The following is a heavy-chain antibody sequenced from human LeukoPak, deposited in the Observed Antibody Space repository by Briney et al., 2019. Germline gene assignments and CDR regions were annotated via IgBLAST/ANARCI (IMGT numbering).Heavy chain of an antibody. D-gene: IGHD1-14*01. J-gene: IGHJ4*02. V-gene: IGHV3-7*03. CDR1: GFTFSSYW. CDR3: AREDLSLTGSLED. Sequence: GGSLRLSCAASGFTFSSYWMSWVRQAPGKGLEWVANIKQDGSEKYYVESVKGRFTISRDNAKNSLYLQMNSLRAEDTAVYYCAREDLSLTGSLEDWGQGTLVTVSS. CDR2: IKQDGSEK.